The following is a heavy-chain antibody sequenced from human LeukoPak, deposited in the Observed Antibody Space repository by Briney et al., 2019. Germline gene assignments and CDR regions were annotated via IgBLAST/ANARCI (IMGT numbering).Heavy chain of an antibody. V-gene: IGHV7-4-1*02. J-gene: IGHJ3*02. Sequence: GASVKVSCKASGYTFTGYYMHWVRQAPGQGLEWMGWINTNTGNPTYAQGFTGRFVFSLDTSVSTAYLQISSLKAEDTAAYYCASWGGTQWIQLWPDAFDIWGQGTMVTVSS. CDR3: ASWGGTQWIQLWPDAFDI. CDR2: INTNTGNP. D-gene: IGHD5-18*01. CDR1: GYTFTGYY.